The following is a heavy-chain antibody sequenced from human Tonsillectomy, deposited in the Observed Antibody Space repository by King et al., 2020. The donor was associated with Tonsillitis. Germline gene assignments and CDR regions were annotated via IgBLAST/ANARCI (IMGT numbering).Heavy chain of an antibody. CDR3: TRDPPIPCGWLPDRPYNWFDP. CDR2: IRSKAYGGTP. J-gene: IGHJ5*02. Sequence: VQLVESGGGLVQPGRSLRLSCSASGFTFRDYAMSWFRQAPGKGLEWVGLIRSKAYGGTPEYAASVKGRFTISRDDSKSIAYLQMNSLKTEDTAVYYCTRDPPIPCGWLPDRPYNWFDPWGQGTLVTVSS. V-gene: IGHV3-49*03. D-gene: IGHD6-19*01. CDR1: GFTFRDYA.